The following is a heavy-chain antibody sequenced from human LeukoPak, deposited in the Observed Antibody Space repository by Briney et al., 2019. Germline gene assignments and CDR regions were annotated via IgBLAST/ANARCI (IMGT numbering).Heavy chain of an antibody. J-gene: IGHJ3*02. Sequence: SETLSLTCTVSGGSISSSSYYWGWIRQPPGKGLEWIGSIYYSGSTYYNPSLKSRVTISVDTSKNQFSLKLSSVTAADTAVYYCARVFGPAEAFDIWGQGTMVTVSS. D-gene: IGHD3-3*01. CDR1: GGSISSSSYY. CDR2: IYYSGST. CDR3: ARVFGPAEAFDI. V-gene: IGHV4-39*07.